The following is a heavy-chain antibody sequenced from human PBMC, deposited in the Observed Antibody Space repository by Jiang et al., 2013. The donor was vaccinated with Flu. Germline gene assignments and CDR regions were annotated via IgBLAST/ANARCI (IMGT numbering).Heavy chain of an antibody. Sequence: SSSIYYADSVKGRFTISRDDARNSLYLQMNSLRAEDTAVYYCARDRPGSGGSCFDSWGQGTLVTVSS. J-gene: IGHJ4*02. D-gene: IGHD2-15*01. CDR3: ARDRPGSGGSCFDS. V-gene: IGHV3-21*01. CDR2: SSSI.